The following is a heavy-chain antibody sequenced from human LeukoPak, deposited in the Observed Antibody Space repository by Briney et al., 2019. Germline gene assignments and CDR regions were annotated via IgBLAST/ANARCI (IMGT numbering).Heavy chain of an antibody. D-gene: IGHD3-22*01. J-gene: IGHJ4*02. CDR2: ISGSGGST. Sequence: GGSLRLSCAASGFTFSTYAMSWVRQAPGKGLEWVSAISGSGGSTYYADSVKGRFTISRDNSKNTLYLQMNSLRAEDTAVYYCAKAYYYGSSGHYSFDYWGQGTLVAVSS. CDR1: GFTFSTYA. CDR3: AKAYYYGSSGHYSFDY. V-gene: IGHV3-23*01.